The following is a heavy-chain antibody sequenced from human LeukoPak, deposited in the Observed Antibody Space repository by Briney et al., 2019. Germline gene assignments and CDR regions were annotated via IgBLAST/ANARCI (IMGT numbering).Heavy chain of an antibody. CDR3: ARRSSSRAYYDFWSGNSIFDY. Sequence: SETLSLTCAVYGGSFSGYYWSWIRQPPRKGLEWIGEINHSGSTNYNPSLKSRVTISVDTSKNQFSLKLSSVTAADTAVYYCARRSSSRAYYDFWSGNSIFDYWGQGTLVTVSS. J-gene: IGHJ4*02. V-gene: IGHV4-34*01. CDR1: GGSFSGYY. CDR2: INHSGST. D-gene: IGHD3-3*01.